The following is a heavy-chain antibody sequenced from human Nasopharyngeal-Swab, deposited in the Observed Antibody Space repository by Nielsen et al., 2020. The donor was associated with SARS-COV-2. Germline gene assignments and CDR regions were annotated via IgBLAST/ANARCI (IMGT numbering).Heavy chain of an antibody. Sequence: SETLSLTCTVSGGSISNGGYYWSWIRQPAGKGLEWIGRIYTSGSTNYNPSLKSRVTISVDTSKNQFSLKLSSVTAADTAVYYCARGVGEDKTYYFDYWGQGTLVTVSS. J-gene: IGHJ4*02. CDR3: ARGVGEDKTYYFDY. CDR1: GGSISNGGYY. V-gene: IGHV4-61*02. CDR2: IYTSGST. D-gene: IGHD3-10*01.